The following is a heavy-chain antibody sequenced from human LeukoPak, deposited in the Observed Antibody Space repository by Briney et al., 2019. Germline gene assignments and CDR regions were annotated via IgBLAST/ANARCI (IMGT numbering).Heavy chain of an antibody. CDR2: INPNSGGT. D-gene: IGHD3-16*01. V-gene: IGHV1-2*02. CDR1: GYTFTVYY. Sequence: SVKVACKASGYTFTVYYIEWVRQAPGQGREWMGWINPNSGGTNDAQKFQRRVTMTRDTSISTAYMELSRLRSADTAVYYCASYDIRDAFDIWGQGTMVTVSS. CDR3: ASYDIRDAFDI. J-gene: IGHJ3*02.